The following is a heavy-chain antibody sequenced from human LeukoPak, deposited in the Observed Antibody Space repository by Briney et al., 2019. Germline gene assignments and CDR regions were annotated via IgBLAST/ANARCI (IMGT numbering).Heavy chain of an antibody. V-gene: IGHV1-18*04. CDR2: ISAYNGNT. CDR3: ARVVSPQIIRIFDY. Sequence: ASVKVSCKASGYTFTGYYMHWVRQAPGQGLEWMGWISAYNGNTNYAQKLRGRVTMTTDTSTSTAYMELRSLRSDDTAVYYCARVVSPQIIRIFDYWGQGTLVTVSS. CDR1: GYTFTGYY. D-gene: IGHD6-6*01. J-gene: IGHJ4*02.